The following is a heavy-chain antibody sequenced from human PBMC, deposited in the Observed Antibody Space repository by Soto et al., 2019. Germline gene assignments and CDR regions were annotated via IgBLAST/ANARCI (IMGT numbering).Heavy chain of an antibody. Sequence: VQLVESGGGLVRPGGSLSLSCAASGFGFTFSNYYMNCIRQSPGKGLEWVASISSSGHMTFYAPSVNGRFTISRDNWMNSLYLQMNSLTVEDTGVYFCAGTYGAADSWGPGTLVTVSS. D-gene: IGHD2-8*01. CDR2: ISSSGHMT. J-gene: IGHJ5*01. V-gene: IGHV3-11*04. CDR3: AGTYGAADS. CDR1: GFGFTFSNYY.